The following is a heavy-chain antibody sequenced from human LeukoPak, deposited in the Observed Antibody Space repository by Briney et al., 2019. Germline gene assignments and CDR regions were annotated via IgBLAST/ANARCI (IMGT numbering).Heavy chain of an antibody. D-gene: IGHD1-26*01. Sequence: PGGSLRLSCTASGFTFDDYGMSWVRQVPGKGLEWVSGINWSGGNTLYADSVKGRFTISRDNAKNSLYAEMNSLRAEDTALYYCARGGWGNLDSWFAPWGQGAQVTVSS. CDR1: GFTFDDYG. CDR3: ARGGWGNLDSWFAP. CDR2: INWSGGNT. V-gene: IGHV3-20*04. J-gene: IGHJ5*02.